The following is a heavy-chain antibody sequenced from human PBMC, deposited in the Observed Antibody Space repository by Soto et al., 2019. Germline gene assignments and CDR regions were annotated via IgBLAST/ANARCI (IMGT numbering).Heavy chain of an antibody. CDR1: GFTLSSYG. Sequence: GGSLRLSCAASGFTLSSYGMHWVRQAPGKGLEWVAVIWYDGINKYYVDSVKGRFTIARDNSKNTLYLQMNSLRVEDMAVDYWARGRIYYDSSGYYYFDYWGQGTLVTVSS. D-gene: IGHD3-22*01. CDR3: ARGRIYYDSSGYYYFDY. V-gene: IGHV3-33*01. CDR2: IWYDGINK. J-gene: IGHJ4*02.